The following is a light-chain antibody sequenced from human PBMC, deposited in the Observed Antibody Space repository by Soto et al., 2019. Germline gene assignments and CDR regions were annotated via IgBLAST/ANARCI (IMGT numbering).Light chain of an antibody. V-gene: IGKV3-20*01. CDR1: QSVSSSY. CDR2: GAS. CDR3: QQYESSPRT. Sequence: EIVLTQSPGTLSLSPGERATLSCRASQSVSSSYLAWYQQKPGQAPRLLIYGASSRATAIPDRFSGSGSGTDFTLTISRLEPEDFAVYYCQQYESSPRTFGQGTKVDTK. J-gene: IGKJ2*01.